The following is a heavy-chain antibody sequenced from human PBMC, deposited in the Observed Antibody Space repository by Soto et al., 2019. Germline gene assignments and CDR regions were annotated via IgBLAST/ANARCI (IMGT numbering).Heavy chain of an antibody. D-gene: IGHD7-27*01. CDR2: ISYDGTNK. CDR1: GFSFSISP. J-gene: IGHJ4*02. CDR3: ARDPKTSGGQHWAFNYFDS. Sequence: PGGSLRLSCGASGFSFSISPMHWVRQAPGKGPEWVALISYDGTNKFYADSVKGRFTISRDNSKSTLYLQVDSLRPEDAAVYYCARDPKTSGGQHWAFNYFDSWGQGTLVTVSS. V-gene: IGHV3-30-3*01.